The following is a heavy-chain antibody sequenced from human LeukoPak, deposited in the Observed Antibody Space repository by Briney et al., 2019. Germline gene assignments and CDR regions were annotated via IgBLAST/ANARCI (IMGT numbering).Heavy chain of an antibody. D-gene: IGHD3-16*02. V-gene: IGHV3-7*01. Sequence: AGSLRLSCAASGFPFTSYWMVWVRQAPGKGLEWVANINDDGSEKNYLESLKGRFTISRDNANNSVSLQMTALRAEDTAVYYCGRIFNIWGTFRNTWGQGTQVTVSS. CDR1: GFPFTSYW. J-gene: IGHJ4*02. CDR2: INDDGSEK. CDR3: GRIFNIWGTFRNT.